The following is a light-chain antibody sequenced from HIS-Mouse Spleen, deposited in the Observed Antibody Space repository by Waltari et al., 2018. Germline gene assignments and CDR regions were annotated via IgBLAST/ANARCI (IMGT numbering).Light chain of an antibody. Sequence: SYELTQPPSVSVSPGQTARITCSGDALPKKYAYWYQKKSGQAPVLVLDEDTKRPSGSPERFSGSSSGTMATLTISGAQVEDEADYYCYSTDSSGNHRVFGGGTKLTVL. J-gene: IGLJ2*01. V-gene: IGLV3-10*01. CDR2: EDT. CDR3: YSTDSSGNHRV. CDR1: ALPKKY.